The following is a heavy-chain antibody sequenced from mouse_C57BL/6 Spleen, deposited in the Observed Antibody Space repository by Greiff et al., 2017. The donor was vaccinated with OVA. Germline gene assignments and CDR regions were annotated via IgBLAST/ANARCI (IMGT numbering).Heavy chain of an antibody. CDR2: IYPRSGNT. J-gene: IGHJ2*01. V-gene: IGHV1-81*01. Sequence: LVESGAELARPGASVKLSCKASGYTFTSYGISWVKQSTGQGLEWIGEIYPRSGNTYYNEKFKGKATLTADQSSSTAYMELRSLTSEDSAVYFCARYGNYYFDYWGQGTTLTVSS. CDR3: ARYGNYYFDY. D-gene: IGHD2-1*01. CDR1: GYTFTSYG.